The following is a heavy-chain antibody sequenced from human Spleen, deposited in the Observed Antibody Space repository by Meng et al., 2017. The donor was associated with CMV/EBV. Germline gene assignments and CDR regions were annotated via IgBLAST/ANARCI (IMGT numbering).Heavy chain of an antibody. CDR1: GYTFTAYY. CDR3: ARGDSIVILPAASVDY. D-gene: IGHD2-2*01. CDR2: INPNSGGT. V-gene: IGHV1-2*02. J-gene: IGHJ4*02. Sequence: SGYTFTAYYMHWVRQAPGQGLEWMGWINPNSGGTNYAQKFQGRVTMTRDTSISTAYTELSRLRSDDTALYYCARGDSIVILPAASVDYWGQGTLVTVSS.